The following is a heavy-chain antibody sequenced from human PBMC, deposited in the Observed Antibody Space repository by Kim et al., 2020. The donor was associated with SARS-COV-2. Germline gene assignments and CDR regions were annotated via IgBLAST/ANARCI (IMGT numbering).Heavy chain of an antibody. D-gene: IGHD3-3*02. CDR3: ARSEGRASWPHFDY. CDR2: IFYSGNT. Sequence: SETLSLTCTVSSDSFSAYYWSWIRQFPGKGLEWIGYIFYSGNTNYSPSLKSRVTISWDTSRSQFSLDLTSVTEADTAVYYCARSEGRASWPHFDYWGQG. J-gene: IGHJ4*02. CDR1: SDSFSAYY. V-gene: IGHV4-59*01.